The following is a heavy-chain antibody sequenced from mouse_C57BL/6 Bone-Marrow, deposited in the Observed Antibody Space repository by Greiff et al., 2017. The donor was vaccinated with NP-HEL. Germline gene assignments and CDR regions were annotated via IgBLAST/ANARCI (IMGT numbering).Heavy chain of an antibody. CDR1: GYAFSSSW. CDR3: ARSEWGLRLDFDY. Sequence: VQLQQSGPELVKPGASVKISCKASGYAFSSSWMNWVKQRPGKGLEWIGRIYPGDGDTNYNGKFKGKATLTADKSSSTAYMQLSSLTSEDSAVYFCARSEWGLRLDFDYWGQGTTLTVSS. D-gene: IGHD2-4*01. V-gene: IGHV1-82*01. J-gene: IGHJ2*01. CDR2: IYPGDGDT.